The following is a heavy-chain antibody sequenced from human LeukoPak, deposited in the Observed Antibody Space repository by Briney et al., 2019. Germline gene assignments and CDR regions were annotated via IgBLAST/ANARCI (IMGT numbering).Heavy chain of an antibody. CDR2: ISGSGGST. Sequence: PGGSLRLSCAASVFTFSRYGMSWVRQAPGKGLEWVSAISGSGGSTYYADSVKGRFTISRDNSKNTLYLQMNSLRAEHTAVYHCAKEIYYDSTGPQYWGQGNLVTVSS. CDR1: VFTFSRYG. D-gene: IGHD3-22*01. J-gene: IGHJ4*02. CDR3: AKEIYYDSTGPQY. V-gene: IGHV3-23*01.